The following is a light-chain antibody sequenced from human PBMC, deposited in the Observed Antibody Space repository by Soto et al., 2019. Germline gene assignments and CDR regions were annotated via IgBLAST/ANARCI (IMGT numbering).Light chain of an antibody. CDR2: AAS. V-gene: IGKV1-39*01. J-gene: IGKJ1*01. CDR3: QQSYSTRWT. Sequence: DIQMTQSPSFLSASVGDRVTVTYRASQSISSYLNWYQQKPGKAPKLLIYAASSLQSGVPSRFSGSGSGTVLTLTISSLQPEDFATYYCQQSYSTRWTFGQGTKVEIK. CDR1: QSISSY.